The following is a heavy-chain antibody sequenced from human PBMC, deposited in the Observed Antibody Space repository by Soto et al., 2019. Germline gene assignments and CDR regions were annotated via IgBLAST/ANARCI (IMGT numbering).Heavy chain of an antibody. CDR3: AKRGSGMDV. V-gene: IGHV4-34*01. D-gene: IGHD3-16*01. J-gene: IGHJ6*02. CDR1: GGSFSGYY. CDR2: ISHTGST. Sequence: PSETLSLTCAVYGGSFSGYYWSWIRQPPGKGLEWIGEISHTGSTSYNPSLKSRVTISVDTSKNQFSLKLYSVTAADTAVYHCAKRGSGMDVWGQGTTVTVSS.